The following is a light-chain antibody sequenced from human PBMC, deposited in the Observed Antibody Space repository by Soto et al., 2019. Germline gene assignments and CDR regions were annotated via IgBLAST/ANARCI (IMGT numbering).Light chain of an antibody. CDR3: QQYNSYSPRT. Sequence: DIQMTQSPSTLSASVGDRVTITCRASQSISTYLAWYQQKPGKAPKLLIYDASTLKSPVPSRFSGSGSGTEFTLTISNLQPDDFATYYCQQYNSYSPRTFGQGTRVEIK. CDR2: DAS. V-gene: IGKV1-5*01. CDR1: QSISTY. J-gene: IGKJ1*01.